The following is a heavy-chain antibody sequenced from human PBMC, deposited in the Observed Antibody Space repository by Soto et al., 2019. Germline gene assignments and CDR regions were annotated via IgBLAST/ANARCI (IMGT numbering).Heavy chain of an antibody. D-gene: IGHD3-3*02. CDR1: GVRFSSYA. V-gene: IGHV3-23*01. CDR2: ISGSGATT. Sequence: PGGSLRLSCAASGVRFSSYALSWVRQAPGKGLEWLSVISGSGATTFPADSVKGRFTFSKDSSMNSFYLQMDSLKVDDTAVYYCATLAMAGDTVYYFNGLDVWGQGTTVTVSS. CDR3: ATLAMAGDTVYYFNGLDV. J-gene: IGHJ6*02.